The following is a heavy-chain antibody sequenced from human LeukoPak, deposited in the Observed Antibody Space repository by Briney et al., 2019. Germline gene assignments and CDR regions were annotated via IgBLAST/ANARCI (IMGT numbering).Heavy chain of an antibody. V-gene: IGHV4-4*07. CDR1: GGSISSYY. CDR2: IYTSGST. CDR3: ARDRRGYDFWSGRLYMDV. D-gene: IGHD3-3*01. Sequence: PSETLSLTCTVSGGSISSYYWSWIRQPAGKGLEWIWRIYTSGSTNYNPSLKSRVTMSVDTSKNQFSLKLSSVTAADTAVYYCARDRRGYDFWSGRLYMDVWGKGTTVTVSS. J-gene: IGHJ6*03.